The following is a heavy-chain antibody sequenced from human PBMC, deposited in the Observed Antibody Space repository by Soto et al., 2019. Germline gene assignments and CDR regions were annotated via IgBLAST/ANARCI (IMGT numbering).Heavy chain of an antibody. CDR2: ILNDASGH. D-gene: IGHD4-17*01. CDR1: GFTFSRHG. CDR3: ARDDDYPDNGFDY. V-gene: IGHV3-33*01. Sequence: QVQFVESGGGVVKPGTSLRLSCAASGFTFSRHGMHWVRQTPGKGLEWLAVILNDASGHWYADSVKGRFTISRDNFENTLYLQMNGLRLEDTAMYYCARDDDYPDNGFDYWGQGTLVTVSS. J-gene: IGHJ4*02.